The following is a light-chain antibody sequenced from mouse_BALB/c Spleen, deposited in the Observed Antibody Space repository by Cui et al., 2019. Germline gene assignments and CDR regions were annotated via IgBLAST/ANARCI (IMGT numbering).Light chain of an antibody. CDR3: QQHNEYPLT. Sequence: DVQITQSPSYLAASPGETITINCRASKSISKYLAWYQEKPGKTNKLLIYSGSTLQSGIPSRFSGSGSSTDFTLTISSLEPEDFAMYYCQQHNEYPLTFGAGTKLELK. J-gene: IGKJ5*01. CDR2: SGS. V-gene: IGKV16-104*01. CDR1: KSISKY.